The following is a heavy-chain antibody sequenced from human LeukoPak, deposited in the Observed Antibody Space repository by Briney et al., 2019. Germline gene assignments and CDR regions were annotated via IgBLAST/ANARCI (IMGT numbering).Heavy chain of an antibody. CDR3: ARHVGGYCGGDCYVGFDY. J-gene: IGHJ4*02. V-gene: IGHV4-59*08. CDR2: IYYSGST. CDR1: GGSISSYY. D-gene: IGHD2-21*02. Sequence: PSETLSLTCTVSGGSISSYYWIWIRQPPGKGLEWIGYIYYSGSTNYNPSLKSRVTISVDTSKNQFSLKLSSVTAADTAVYYCARHVGGYCGGDCYVGFDYWGQGTLVTVSS.